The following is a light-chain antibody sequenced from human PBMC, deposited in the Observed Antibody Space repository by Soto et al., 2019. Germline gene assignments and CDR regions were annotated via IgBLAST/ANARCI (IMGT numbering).Light chain of an antibody. V-gene: IGKV1-39*01. CDR2: AAS. J-gene: IGKJ4*01. Sequence: DIQMTQSPSSLSASVGDRVTITGRASQSIRSYLNWYQQKPGNAPNLLIYAASSLQSGVPSRFSGSGSGTDFTLTISNLQPEDFATYYCQQIYSVPQAVGGGTKVEIK. CDR1: QSIRSY. CDR3: QQIYSVPQA.